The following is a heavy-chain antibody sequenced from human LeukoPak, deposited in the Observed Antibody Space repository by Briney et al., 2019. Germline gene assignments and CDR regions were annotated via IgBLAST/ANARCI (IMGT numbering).Heavy chain of an antibody. V-gene: IGHV1-69*06. D-gene: IGHD6-13*01. CDR2: IIPIFGTT. J-gene: IGHJ6*03. CDR3: AKGSSSSWYRYYMDV. Sequence: GASVKVSCKASGGTFNSYAVSWVRQAPGQGLEWMGGIIPIFGTTNYARKFRGRVTLTADKSTRTAYMELSSLRSEDTAVYYCAKGSSSSWYRYYMDVWGKGTTVTISS. CDR1: GGTFNSYA.